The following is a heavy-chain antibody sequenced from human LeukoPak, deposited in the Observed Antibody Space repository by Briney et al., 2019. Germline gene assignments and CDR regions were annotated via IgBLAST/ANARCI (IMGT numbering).Heavy chain of an antibody. J-gene: IGHJ4*02. CDR3: AKRGPGSPQSGKYYFDY. CDR2: IYSGSNT. D-gene: IGHD3-10*01. V-gene: IGHV3-53*01. CDR1: GFTVSSNY. Sequence: GGSLRLSCAASGFTVSSNYMTWVRQAPGKGLEWVSLIYSGSNTYYIDSVKGRFTISRDNSKNTLYLQMNSLRAEDTAVYYCAKRGPGSPQSGKYYFDYWGQGTLVTVSS.